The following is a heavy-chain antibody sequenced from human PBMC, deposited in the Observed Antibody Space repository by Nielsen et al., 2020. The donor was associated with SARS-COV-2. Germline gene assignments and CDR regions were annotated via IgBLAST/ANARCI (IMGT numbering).Heavy chain of an antibody. V-gene: IGHV3-11*06. J-gene: IGHJ4*02. CDR1: GFTFSDYY. Sequence: GESLKISCAASGFTFSDYYMSWIHQAPGKGLEWVSYISSSSSYTNYADSVKGRFTISRDNAKNSLYLQMNSLRDEDTAVYYCARDLYYDSSGYLFDYWGQGTLVTVSS. CDR2: ISSSSSYT. CDR3: ARDLYYDSSGYLFDY. D-gene: IGHD3-22*01.